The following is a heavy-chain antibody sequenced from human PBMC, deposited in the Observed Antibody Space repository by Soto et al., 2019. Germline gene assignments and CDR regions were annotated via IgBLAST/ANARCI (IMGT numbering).Heavy chain of an antibody. CDR3: AKDLVGFATGSRSPFGS. D-gene: IGHD1-1*01. CDR1: GFTFRAYG. Sequence: QVQLVESGGGVVQPRGSLRLSCPPSGFTFRAYGMHWVRQAPGKGLEWVAVISYDGKNEYYADSVKGRSPISRDSSTNTVYLPRNSLRSEDTAVYYCAKDLVGFATGSRSPFGSWGHVTLVNVSS. CDR2: ISYDGKNE. J-gene: IGHJ5*01. V-gene: IGHV3-30*18.